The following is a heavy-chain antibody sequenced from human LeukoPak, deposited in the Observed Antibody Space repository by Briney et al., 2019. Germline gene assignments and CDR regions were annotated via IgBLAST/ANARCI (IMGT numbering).Heavy chain of an antibody. J-gene: IGHJ3*02. CDR2: IKQDGSEK. Sequence: PGGSLRLSCAASGFTFSSYWMSWVRQAPGKGLEWVANIKQDGSEKYYVDSVKGRFTISRDNAKNSLYLQMNSLRAEDTAVYYCARPGYSSSYLPAIGAFDIWGQGTMVTVSS. D-gene: IGHD6-13*01. CDR1: GFTFSSYW. CDR3: ARPGYSSSYLPAIGAFDI. V-gene: IGHV3-7*01.